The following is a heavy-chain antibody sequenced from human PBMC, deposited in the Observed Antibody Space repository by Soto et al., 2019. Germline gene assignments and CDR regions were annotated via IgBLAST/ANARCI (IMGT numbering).Heavy chain of an antibody. CDR3: ASTYYYFWSASTQPYGMAV. Sequence: QVQLQESGPGLVKPSQTLSLTCTVSGGSISSGDYYWSWIRQPPGKGLEWIGYVYYSGSTYYNPSLKRRVTISVYPSKTQFSLKLSSVTAADTAVYYCASTYYYFWSASTQPYGMAVWGQGTTVTVSS. CDR2: VYYSGST. CDR1: GGSISSGDYY. D-gene: IGHD3-3*01. J-gene: IGHJ6*02. V-gene: IGHV4-30-4*01.